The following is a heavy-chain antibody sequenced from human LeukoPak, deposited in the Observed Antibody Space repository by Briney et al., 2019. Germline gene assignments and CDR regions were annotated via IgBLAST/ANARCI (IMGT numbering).Heavy chain of an antibody. CDR3: ASAIGRIWYEFDY. Sequence: GGSLRLLCAASVHPDNNNYMSWVRDARGRGRVCVLVKYSDCYTYYAGSVKGRFNLSRDKSKNTLYLQMNSLRAEDTAVYYCASAIGRIWYEFDYWGQGTLVTVSS. D-gene: IGHD6-13*01. CDR1: VHPDNNNY. J-gene: IGHJ4*02. V-gene: IGHV3-53*01. CDR2: KYSDCYT.